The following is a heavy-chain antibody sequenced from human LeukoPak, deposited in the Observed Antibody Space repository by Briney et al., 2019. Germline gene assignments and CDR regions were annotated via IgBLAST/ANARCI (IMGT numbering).Heavy chain of an antibody. Sequence: PGGSLRLSCAASGFTFSRYEMNWVRQAPGKGLEWVSYISSSGSTIYYADSVKGRFTISRDNAKNSLSLQMNSLRAEDTAVYYCATYSGSYGFDYWGQGTLVTVSS. D-gene: IGHD1-26*01. CDR1: GFTFSRYE. CDR3: ATYSGSYGFDY. V-gene: IGHV3-48*03. J-gene: IGHJ4*02. CDR2: ISSSGSTI.